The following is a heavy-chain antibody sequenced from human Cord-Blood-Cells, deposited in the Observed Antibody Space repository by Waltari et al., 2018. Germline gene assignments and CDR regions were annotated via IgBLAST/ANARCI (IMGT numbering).Heavy chain of an antibody. CDR2: IDYSGGN. V-gene: IGHV4-39*07. Sequence: QLQLQESGPGLVKPSETLSLTCTVSGGSISSSSYYWGWIRQPPGKGREWIGSIDYSGGNYKAPSLKRRGTIAVDTAKNQFSLKLSSVTAADTAVYYCASRDEGGAHNWFDPWGQGTLVTVSS. CDR3: ASRDEGGAHNWFDP. D-gene: IGHD3-16*01. J-gene: IGHJ5*02. CDR1: GGSISSSSYY.